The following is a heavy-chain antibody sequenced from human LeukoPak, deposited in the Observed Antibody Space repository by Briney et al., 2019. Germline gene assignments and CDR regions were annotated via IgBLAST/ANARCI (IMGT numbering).Heavy chain of an antibody. V-gene: IGHV1-2*02. D-gene: IGHD2-2*01. J-gene: IGHJ4*02. CDR1: GYTFTRYY. CDR3: ARSPPYCSSTSCSTFDY. Sequence: ASVEVSCKASGYTFTRYYMHWVRQAPGQGLEWMGWINPNSGGTNYAQKFQGRVTMTRDTSISTAYMELSRLRSDDTAVYYCARSPPYCSSTSCSTFDYWGQGTLVTVSS. CDR2: INPNSGGT.